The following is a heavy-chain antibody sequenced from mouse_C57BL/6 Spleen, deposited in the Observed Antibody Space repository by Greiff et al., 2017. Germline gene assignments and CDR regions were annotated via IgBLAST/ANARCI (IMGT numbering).Heavy chain of an antibody. V-gene: IGHV1-9*01. CDR2: ILPGSGST. D-gene: IGHD2-2*01. J-gene: IGHJ3*01. CDR3: ASPSTRVTWKGFAY. CDR1: GYTFTGYW. Sequence: VQLQQSGAELMKPGASVKLSCKATGYTFTGYWIEWVKQRPGHGLEWIGEILPGSGSTNYNEKFKGKATFTADTSSNTAYMQLSSLTTEDSAIYYCASPSTRVTWKGFAYWGQGTLVTVSA.